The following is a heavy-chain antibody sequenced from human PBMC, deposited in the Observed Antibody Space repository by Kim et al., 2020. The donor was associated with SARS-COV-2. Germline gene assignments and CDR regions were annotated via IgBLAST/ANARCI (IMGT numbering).Heavy chain of an antibody. J-gene: IGHJ6*02. CDR3: ARVLDYGQDYQYYYGSGSPYYYYGMDV. Sequence: GGSLRLSCAASGFTFSSYSMNWVRQAPGKGLEWVSYISSSSSTIYYADSVKGRFTISRDNAKNSLYLQMNSLRDEDTAVYYCARVLDYGQDYQYYYGSGSPYYYYGMDVWGQGTTVTVSS. V-gene: IGHV3-48*02. D-gene: IGHD3-10*01. CDR2: ISSSSSTI. CDR1: GFTFSSYS.